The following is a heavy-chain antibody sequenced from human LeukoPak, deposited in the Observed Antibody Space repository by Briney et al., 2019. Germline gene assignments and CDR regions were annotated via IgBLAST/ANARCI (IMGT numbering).Heavy chain of an antibody. CDR1: AGSISSYY. CDR2: INYSGST. Sequence: SETLSLTCTVSAGSISSYYWSWIRQPPGKGLEWIGYINYSGSTNYNPSLKSRVTISVDTSKNQFSLKLSSVTAADTAMYYCARGYYYDSSGYSHFDYWGQGTLVAVSS. V-gene: IGHV4-59*01. J-gene: IGHJ4*02. CDR3: ARGYYYDSSGYSHFDY. D-gene: IGHD3-22*01.